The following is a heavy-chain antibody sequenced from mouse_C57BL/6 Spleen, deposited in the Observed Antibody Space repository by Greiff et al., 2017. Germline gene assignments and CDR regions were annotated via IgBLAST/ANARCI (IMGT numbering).Heavy chain of an antibody. CDR1: GFTFTDYY. V-gene: IGHV7-3*01. D-gene: IGHD1-1*01. J-gene: IGHJ1*03. Sequence: EVHLVESGGGLVQPGGSLSLSCAASGFTFTDYYMSWVRQPPGKALEWLGFIRNKANGYTTEYSASVKGRFTISRDNSQSILYLQMNALRAEDSATYYCARFPHYYGSTPWYFDVWGTGTTVTVSS. CDR2: IRNKANGYTT. CDR3: ARFPHYYGSTPWYFDV.